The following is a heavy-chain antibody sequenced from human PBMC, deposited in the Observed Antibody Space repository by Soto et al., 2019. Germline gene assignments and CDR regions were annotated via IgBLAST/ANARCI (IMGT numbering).Heavy chain of an antibody. V-gene: IGHV4-61*01. CDR1: GGSVSSANYY. CDR2: IYYSGST. D-gene: IGHD6-13*01. J-gene: IGHJ3*01. Sequence: PSETLSLTCSVSGGSVSSANYYWNWIRQPPGKGLEWIGYIYYSGSTNYNPSLGGRLTMSIDTSRNQFSLKLNSVTAADTAVYYCAREGPLAAPFWGQGTKVTVS. CDR3: AREGPLAAPF.